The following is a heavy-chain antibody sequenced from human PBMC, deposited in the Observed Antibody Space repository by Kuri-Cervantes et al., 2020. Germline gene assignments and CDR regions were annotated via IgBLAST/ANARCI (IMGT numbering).Heavy chain of an antibody. CDR1: GITFSSYS. D-gene: IGHD6-19*01. CDR2: ISISSTI. CDR3: ASGSGWLTRY. Sequence: GESLKISCAASGITFSSYSMNWVRQAPGKGLEWVSYISISSTIYYADSVKGRFTISRDNAKNSLYLQMNSLRAEDTAVYFCASGSGWLTRYWGQGTLVTVSS. J-gene: IGHJ4*02. V-gene: IGHV3-48*01.